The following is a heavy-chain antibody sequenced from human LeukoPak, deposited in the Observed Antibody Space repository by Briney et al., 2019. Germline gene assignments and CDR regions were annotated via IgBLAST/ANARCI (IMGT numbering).Heavy chain of an antibody. Sequence: ASVKVSCKASGYTFTSYAMNWVRQAPGQGLEWMGWINTNTGNPTYAQGFTGRFVLSLDTSVSTAYLQISSLKAEDTAVYYCARGGFGSAYYYYYYMDVWGKGTTVTISS. V-gene: IGHV7-4-1*02. J-gene: IGHJ6*03. CDR3: ARGGFGSAYYYYYYMDV. CDR1: GYTFTSYA. D-gene: IGHD3-10*01. CDR2: INTNTGNP.